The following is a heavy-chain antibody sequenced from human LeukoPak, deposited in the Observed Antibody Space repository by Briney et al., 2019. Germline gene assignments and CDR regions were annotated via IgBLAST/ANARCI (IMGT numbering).Heavy chain of an antibody. CDR3: ARLRFGYFYYYYYMDV. Sequence: PSETLSLTCAVYGGSFSGYYWSWIRQPPGKGLEWIGEINHSGSTNYNPSLKSRVTISVDTSKNQFSLKLSSVTAADTAVYYCARLRFGYFYYYYYMDVWGKGTTVTISS. CDR2: INHSGST. J-gene: IGHJ6*03. CDR1: GGSFSGYY. V-gene: IGHV4-34*01. D-gene: IGHD3-22*01.